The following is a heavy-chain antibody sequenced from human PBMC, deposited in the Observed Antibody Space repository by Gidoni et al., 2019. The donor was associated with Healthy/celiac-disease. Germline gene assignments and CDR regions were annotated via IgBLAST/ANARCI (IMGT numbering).Heavy chain of an antibody. CDR2: IWYDGSNK. D-gene: IGHD2-2*01. CDR1: GFTFTRYG. Sequence: QVQLVESGGGVVQPGRSLRLSCAASGFTFTRYGMHWVRQAPGKGLEWVAVIWYDGSNKYYADSVKGRFTISRDNSKNTLYLQMNSLRAEDTAVYYCARGGYCSSTSCYSNWFDPWGQGTLVTVSS. V-gene: IGHV3-33*01. J-gene: IGHJ5*02. CDR3: ARGGYCSSTSCYSNWFDP.